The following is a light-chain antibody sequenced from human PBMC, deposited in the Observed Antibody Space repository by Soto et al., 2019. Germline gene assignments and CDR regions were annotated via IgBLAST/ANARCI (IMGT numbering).Light chain of an antibody. CDR3: SSSAGIYHYLV. CDR2: EVN. Sequence: QSALTQPPSASGSPGQSVTISCTGTSSDVGGSNYVSWYQQHPGKAPKLLIYEVNKRPSGVPDRFSGSKSGYTASLTVSGLQTEDEAFYYCSSSAGIYHYLVFGGGTKLTVL. J-gene: IGLJ3*02. V-gene: IGLV2-8*01. CDR1: SSDVGGSNY.